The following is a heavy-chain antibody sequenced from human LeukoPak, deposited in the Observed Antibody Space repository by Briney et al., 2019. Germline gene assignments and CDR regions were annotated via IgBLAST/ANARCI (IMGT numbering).Heavy chain of an antibody. V-gene: IGHV1-46*01. CDR3: ARLPYRDGVAQDY. CDR2: INPISGAT. CDR1: GYIFTDYY. D-gene: IGHD3-16*02. J-gene: IGHJ4*02. Sequence: ASVKVSCKASGYIFTDYYIHWVRQAPGHGLEWMGIINPISGATDYAQKFQGRVTMTRDTSTSTVYMELSSLRSEDTAMYYCARLPYRDGVAQDYWGQGTLVTVSP.